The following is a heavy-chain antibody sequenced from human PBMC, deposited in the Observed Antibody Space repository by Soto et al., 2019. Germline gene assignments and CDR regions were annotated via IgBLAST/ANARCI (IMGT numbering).Heavy chain of an antibody. D-gene: IGHD4-17*01. CDR1: GSTFTSYG. CDR3: ARDEKNDYGDDFDY. V-gene: IGHV1-18*01. J-gene: IGHJ4*02. Sequence: GAPGKVSCKASGSTFTSYGISWVRQAPGQGLEWMGWISAYNGNTNYAQKLQGRVTMTTDTSTSTAYMELRSLRSDDTAVYYCARDEKNDYGDDFDYWGQGTLVTVSS. CDR2: ISAYNGNT.